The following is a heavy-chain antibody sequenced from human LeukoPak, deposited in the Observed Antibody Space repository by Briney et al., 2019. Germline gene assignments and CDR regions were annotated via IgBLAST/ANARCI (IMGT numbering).Heavy chain of an antibody. D-gene: IGHD3-3*01. CDR1: GYTFTSYD. CDR3: ARGPPTLYYDFWSGYSVRGWFDP. Sequence: ASVKVSCKASGYTFTSYDINWVRQATGQGLEWMGWMNPNSGNTGYAQKFQGRVTITRNTSISTAYMELSSLRSEDTAVYYCARGPPTLYYDFWSGYSVRGWFDPWGQGTLVTVSS. J-gene: IGHJ5*02. CDR2: MNPNSGNT. V-gene: IGHV1-8*03.